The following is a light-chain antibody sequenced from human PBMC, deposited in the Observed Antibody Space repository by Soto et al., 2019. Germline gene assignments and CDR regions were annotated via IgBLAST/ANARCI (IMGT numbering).Light chain of an antibody. CDR2: EVS. CDR1: SSDVGSYNL. Sequence: QSVLAQPASVSGSPGQSITISCTGTSSDVGSYNLVSWYQQHPGKAPKLMIYEVSKRLSGVSNRFSGSKSGNTASLTISGLQAEDEADYYCCSYAGSSTFPYVFGTGTKVTVL. J-gene: IGLJ1*01. CDR3: CSYAGSSTFPYV. V-gene: IGLV2-23*02.